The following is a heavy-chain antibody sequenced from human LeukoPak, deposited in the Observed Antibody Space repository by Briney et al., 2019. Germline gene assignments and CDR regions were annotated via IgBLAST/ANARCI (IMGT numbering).Heavy chain of an antibody. Sequence: SETLSLTCAVYGGSFSGYYWSGIRQPPGKGLEWIGEINHSGSTNYNPSLKSRVTISVDTSKNQFSLKLSSVTAADTAVYYCARGMTHGYFDLWGRGTLVTVSS. CDR1: GGSFSGYY. CDR3: ARGMTHGYFDL. V-gene: IGHV4-34*01. CDR2: INHSGST. J-gene: IGHJ2*01.